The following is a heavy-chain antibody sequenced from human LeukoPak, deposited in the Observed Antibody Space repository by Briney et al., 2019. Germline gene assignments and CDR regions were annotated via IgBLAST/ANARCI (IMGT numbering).Heavy chain of an antibody. CDR2: ISGSGSVS. V-gene: IGHV3-48*02. CDR3: ARDGGFGFLAAFDI. D-gene: IGHD3-10*01. J-gene: IGHJ3*02. CDR1: GFTFSQAW. Sequence: GGSLRLSCATSGFTFSQAWMSWVRQAPGKGLEWISYISGSGSVSYYEDSVKGRFTISRDNAKNSLYLQMNSLRDEDTALYYCARDGGFGFLAAFDIWGQGTMVSVSS.